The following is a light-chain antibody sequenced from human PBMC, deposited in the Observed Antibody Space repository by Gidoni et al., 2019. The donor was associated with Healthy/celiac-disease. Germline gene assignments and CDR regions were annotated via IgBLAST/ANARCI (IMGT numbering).Light chain of an antibody. Sequence: DIQMTQSPSSLSASVGDRVTITCRASQSISSYLNWYQQKPGKAPQLLIYAASRLQSGVPSRFSGSGSGTDFTLTISSLQPEDFATYYCQQSYSTPSTFGQGTKLEIK. J-gene: IGKJ2*01. CDR1: QSISSY. CDR2: AAS. V-gene: IGKV1-39*01. CDR3: QQSYSTPST.